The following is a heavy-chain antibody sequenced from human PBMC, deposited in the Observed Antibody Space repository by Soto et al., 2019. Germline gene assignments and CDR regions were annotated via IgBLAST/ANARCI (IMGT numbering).Heavy chain of an antibody. D-gene: IGHD3-3*01. Sequence: LSLTGTVSGGSFKGGSYSWSWIRHPPGKGLEWIGYVYHTGRTSYNPSLKSRVSISMDTSKNQFSLRLSSVTAADTAIYYCATRITVFGLLIPPFDPWGQGTQVTVSS. V-gene: IGHV4-61*01. CDR2: VYHTGRT. J-gene: IGHJ5*02. CDR1: GGSFKGGSYS. CDR3: ATRITVFGLLIPPFDP.